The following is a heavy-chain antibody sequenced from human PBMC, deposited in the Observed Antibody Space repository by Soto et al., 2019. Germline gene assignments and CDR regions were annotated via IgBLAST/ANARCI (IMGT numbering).Heavy chain of an antibody. V-gene: IGHV3-48*03. J-gene: IGHJ5*02. CDR3: ARDRTKGQGDLDP. Sequence: PGGSLRLSCADSGFTFSSYEMNWVRQAPGKGLEWVSYISSSGSTIYYADSVKGRFTISRDNAKNSLYLQMNSLRAEDTAVYYCARDRTKGQGDLDPWGQGTLVTVSS. CDR1: GFTFSSYE. D-gene: IGHD3-16*01. CDR2: ISSSGSTI.